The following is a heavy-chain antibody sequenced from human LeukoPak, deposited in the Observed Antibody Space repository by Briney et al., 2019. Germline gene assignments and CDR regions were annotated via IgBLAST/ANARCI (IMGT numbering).Heavy chain of an antibody. CDR2: ISSTSSSI. V-gene: IGHV3-48*02. CDR1: GFTFSSYS. J-gene: IGHJ4*02. CDR3: ARDQGYCGGASCYKYFDY. D-gene: IGHD2-15*01. Sequence: GGSLRLSCAASGFTFSSYSMNWARQAPGKGLEWVSYISSTSSSIYYADSVRGRFTISRDNAKNSLYLQMNSLRDEDTAVYYCARDQGYCGGASCYKYFDYWGQGTLVTVSS.